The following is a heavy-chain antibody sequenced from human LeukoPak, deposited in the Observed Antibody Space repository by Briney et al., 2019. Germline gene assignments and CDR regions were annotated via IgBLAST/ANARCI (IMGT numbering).Heavy chain of an antibody. V-gene: IGHV4-59*08. Sequence: SETLSLTCTVSGGTISSYYWSWIRQPAGKGLEWIGYIYYSGSTNYNPSLKSRVTISVDTSKNQFSLKLSSVTAADTAVYYCASSWELLPPAPDYWGQGTLVTVSS. CDR2: IYYSGST. J-gene: IGHJ4*02. CDR1: GGTISSYY. D-gene: IGHD1-26*01. CDR3: ASSWELLPPAPDY.